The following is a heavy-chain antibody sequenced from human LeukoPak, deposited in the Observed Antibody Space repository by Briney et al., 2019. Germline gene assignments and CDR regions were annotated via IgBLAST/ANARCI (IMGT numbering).Heavy chain of an antibody. V-gene: IGHV3-74*01. J-gene: IGHJ4*02. Sequence: GSLRLSCAASGFTFSSSWMHWVRQAPGKGLVWVSRINSDGSSTRYADSVKGRFTISRDNAKNTLYLQMNSLRAEDTAVYYCTQGSGPFGYWGQGTLVTVSS. D-gene: IGHD6-19*01. CDR1: GFTFSSSW. CDR2: INSDGSST. CDR3: TQGSGPFGY.